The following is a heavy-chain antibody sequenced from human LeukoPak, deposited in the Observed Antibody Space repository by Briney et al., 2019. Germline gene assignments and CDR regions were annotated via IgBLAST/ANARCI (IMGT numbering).Heavy chain of an antibody. V-gene: IGHV4-30-4*07. CDR3: ARDFSSSSTVYYYYYMDV. Sequence: PSETVSLPCAVSGGSISSGGYSWSWIRQPPGKGLEWIGYIYYSGSTYYNPSLKSRVTISVDTSKNHFSLKLSSVTAADTAIYYCARDFSSSSTVYYYYYMDVWGKGTTVTVSS. D-gene: IGHD6-6*01. CDR1: GGSISSGGYS. CDR2: IYYSGST. J-gene: IGHJ6*03.